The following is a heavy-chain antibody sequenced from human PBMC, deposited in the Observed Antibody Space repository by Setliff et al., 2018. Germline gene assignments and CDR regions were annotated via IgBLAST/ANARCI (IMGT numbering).Heavy chain of an antibody. J-gene: IGHJ6*02. D-gene: IGHD3-3*01. Sequence: KASETLSLTCAVYGGSFSGYYWSWIRQPPGKGLEWIGEINHSGSTNYNPSLKSRVTISVDTSKNQFSLKLSSVTAADTAVYYCARAPRNFGVVINYYYYYYGMDVWGQGTTVTSP. CDR3: ARAPRNFGVVINYYYYYYGMDV. CDR1: GGSFSGYY. V-gene: IGHV4-34*01. CDR2: INHSGST.